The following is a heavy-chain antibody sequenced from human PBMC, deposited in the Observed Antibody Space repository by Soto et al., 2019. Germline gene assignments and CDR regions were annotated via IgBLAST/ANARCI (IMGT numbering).Heavy chain of an antibody. V-gene: IGHV3-30*18. CDR2: ISYDGTNK. J-gene: IGHJ6*02. D-gene: IGHD6-6*01. CDR3: AKDLWLSSSAFEYYYGMDV. Sequence: GGSLRLSCAASGFAFSSYGMHWVRQAPGKGLEWVAVISYDGTNKYYADSVKGRFTLSRDNSKNTLYLQMNSLGVEDTAVYYCAKDLWLSSSAFEYYYGMDVWGQGTTVTVSS. CDR1: GFAFSSYG.